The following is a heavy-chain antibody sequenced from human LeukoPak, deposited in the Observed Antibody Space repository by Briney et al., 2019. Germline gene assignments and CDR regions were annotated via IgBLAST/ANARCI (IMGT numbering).Heavy chain of an antibody. CDR1: GFTPSSYW. Sequence: GGSLRLSCSASGFTPSSYWMHWVRQAPGKGLVWVSRINTNGRDTHYAESVKGRFTISRDNAKNTLYLQMNSLRAEDTAVYYCARPQNPEIYGYGGFDIWGQGTMVTVSS. D-gene: IGHD5-18*01. CDR3: ARPQNPEIYGYGGFDI. J-gene: IGHJ3*02. CDR2: INTNGRDT. V-gene: IGHV3-74*01.